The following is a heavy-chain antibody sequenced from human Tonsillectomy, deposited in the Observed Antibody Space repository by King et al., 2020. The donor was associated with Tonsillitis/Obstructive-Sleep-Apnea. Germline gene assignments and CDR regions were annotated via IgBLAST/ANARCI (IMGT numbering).Heavy chain of an antibody. V-gene: IGHV4-59*08. Sequence: VQLQESGPGLVKPSETLSLTCTVSGGSISSYYWSWIRQPPGKGLEWIGYIYYSGSTNYNTSLKSRVTISVGTSKNQFSLKLSSVTAADTAVYYCARRVGLSSPFDYWGQGTLVTVSS. CDR2: IYYSGST. CDR3: ARRVGLSSPFDY. J-gene: IGHJ4*02. D-gene: IGHD1-26*01. CDR1: GGSISSYY.